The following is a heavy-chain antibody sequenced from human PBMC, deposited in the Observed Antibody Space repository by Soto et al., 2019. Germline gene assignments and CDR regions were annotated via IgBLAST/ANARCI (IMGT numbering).Heavy chain of an antibody. CDR3: AKDREEYNWNYDYFDY. CDR2: ISYDGSNK. J-gene: IGHJ4*02. V-gene: IGHV3-30*18. D-gene: IGHD1-7*01. CDR1: GFTFSSYG. Sequence: GGSLRLSCAASGFTFSSYGMHWVRQAPGKGLEWVAVISYDGSNKYYADSVKGRFTISRDNSKNTLYLQMNSLRAEDTAVYYCAKDREEYNWNYDYFDYWGQGTLVTVSS.